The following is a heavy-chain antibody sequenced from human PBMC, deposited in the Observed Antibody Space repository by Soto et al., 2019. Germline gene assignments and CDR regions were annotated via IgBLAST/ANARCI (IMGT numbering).Heavy chain of an antibody. CDR2: IYPGDSDT. V-gene: IGHV5-51*01. D-gene: IGHD3-3*01. CDR1: GYPFTTYW. CDR3: ARLSIFGVVPEFYGMDV. J-gene: IGHJ6*02. Sequence: GESLKISCQVSGYPFTTYWIGWVRQMPGKGLEWMGIIYPGDSDTRYSPSFQGQVTISADKSISTAYLQWSSLKASDTAMYYCARLSIFGVVPEFYGMDVWGQGTTVTVSS.